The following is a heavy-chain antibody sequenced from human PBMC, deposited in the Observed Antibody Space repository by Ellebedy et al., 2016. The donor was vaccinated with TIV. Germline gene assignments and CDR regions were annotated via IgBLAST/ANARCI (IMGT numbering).Heavy chain of an antibody. CDR1: GFIFSTYP. J-gene: IGHJ4*02. V-gene: IGHV3-23*01. CDR2: IGQAGAT. Sequence: GGSLRLSXAVSGFIFSTYPMSWVRQAPGMGPEWVSSIGQAGATYYADSVKGRFTISRDNSKNTLYLQMNSLRPEDTAIYYCAKGARWGRGTLVTVSS. CDR3: AKGAR.